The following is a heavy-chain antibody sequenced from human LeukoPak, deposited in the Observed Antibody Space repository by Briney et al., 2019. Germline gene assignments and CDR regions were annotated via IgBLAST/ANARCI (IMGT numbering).Heavy chain of an antibody. CDR2: IYYSGST. CDR3: ASSFGNYALDY. V-gene: IGHV4-59*01. Sequence: SGTLSLTCTVSGGSISSYYWSWIRQPPGKGLEWIGYIYYSGSTNYNPSPKSRVTISVDTSKNQFSLKLSSVTAADTAVYYCASSFGNYALDYWGQGTLVTVSS. D-gene: IGHD3-10*01. J-gene: IGHJ4*02. CDR1: GGSISSYY.